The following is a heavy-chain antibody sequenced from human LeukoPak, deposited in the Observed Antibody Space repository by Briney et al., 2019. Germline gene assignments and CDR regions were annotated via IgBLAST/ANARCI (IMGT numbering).Heavy chain of an antibody. CDR3: VKDIQLST. CDR2: IGSSGGST. Sequence: PGGSLRLSCAASGFNFITAAMTWVRQAPGKGLEWVSLIGSSGGSTYYADSVKGRFTISRDNSSYTLSLQMNSLRVEDTAIYYCVKDIQLSTWGLGTMVTVSS. D-gene: IGHD5-24*01. J-gene: IGHJ3*01. V-gene: IGHV3-23*01. CDR1: GFNFITAA.